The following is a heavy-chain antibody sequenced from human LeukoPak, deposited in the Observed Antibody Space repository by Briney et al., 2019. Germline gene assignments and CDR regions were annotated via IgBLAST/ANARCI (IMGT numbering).Heavy chain of an antibody. CDR1: GFTFSSYA. D-gene: IGHD1-1*01. CDR3: AKAPRVRVYFDY. CDR2: ISGSGGST. V-gene: IGHV3-23*01. J-gene: IGHJ4*02. Sequence: GGSLRLSCAASGFTFSSYAVSWVRQAPGKGLEWVSAISGSGGSTYYADSVKGRFTISRDNSKNTLYLQMNSLRAEDTAVYYCAKAPRVRVYFDYRGQGTLVTVSS.